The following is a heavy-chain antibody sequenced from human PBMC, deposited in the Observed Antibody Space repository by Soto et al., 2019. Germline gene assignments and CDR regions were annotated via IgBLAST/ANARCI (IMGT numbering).Heavy chain of an antibody. J-gene: IGHJ6*02. CDR1: GGTFSSYA. Sequence: QVQLVQSGAEVKKPGSSVKVSCKASGGTFSSYAISWVRQAPGQGLEWMGGIIPIFGTANYAQKFQGRVTITADESTSTAYMELSSLRSEDTAVYYCARSRYSSSPVGYYYYGMDVWGQGTTVTVSS. D-gene: IGHD6-6*01. CDR2: IIPIFGTA. V-gene: IGHV1-69*01. CDR3: ARSRYSSSPVGYYYYGMDV.